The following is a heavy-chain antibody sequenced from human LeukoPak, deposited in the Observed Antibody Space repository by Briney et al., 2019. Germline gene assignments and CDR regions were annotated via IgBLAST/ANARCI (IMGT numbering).Heavy chain of an antibody. CDR3: ASPSDSYDTSGYYY. Sequence: PSETLSLTCTVSGGSISSSNHYWGWIRQPPGKGLEWIGTIYYTGSTYYSPSLKSRVTMSVDTSKNQFSLKLRSVTAADTAVYYCASPSDSYDTSGYYYWGQGTLVTVSS. CDR1: GGSISSSNHY. J-gene: IGHJ4*02. CDR2: IYYTGST. D-gene: IGHD3-22*01. V-gene: IGHV4-39*07.